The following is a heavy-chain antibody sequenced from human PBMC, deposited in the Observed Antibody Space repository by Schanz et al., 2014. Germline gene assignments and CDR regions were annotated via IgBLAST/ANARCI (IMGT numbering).Heavy chain of an antibody. J-gene: IGHJ4*02. CDR1: GFTFNNFN. CDR2: ISSSGSSI. V-gene: IGHV3-21*06. CDR3: AMGGYQLHH. Sequence: EVQLLESGGGLVQPGGSLRLSCAASGFTFNNFNMNWVRQAPGKGLEWVSSISSSGSSIYYADSVKGRFTISRDNANNSLVLRMNSLRAEDTAVYYCAMGGYQLHHWGQGTLVTVSS. D-gene: IGHD1-7*01.